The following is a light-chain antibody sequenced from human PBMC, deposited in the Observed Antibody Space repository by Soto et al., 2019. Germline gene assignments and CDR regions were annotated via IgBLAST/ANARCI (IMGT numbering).Light chain of an antibody. J-gene: IGKJ4*01. CDR1: QSVSSY. V-gene: IGKV3-11*01. Sequence: EIVLTQSPATLSLSPGERATLSCRASQSVSSYLAWYQQKPGQAPRLLIYDASNRATGIPARFSGSGSGTEFTLTISSLEAEDVAVYYCQQRSNWPLTFGGGTKVEIK. CDR3: QQRSNWPLT. CDR2: DAS.